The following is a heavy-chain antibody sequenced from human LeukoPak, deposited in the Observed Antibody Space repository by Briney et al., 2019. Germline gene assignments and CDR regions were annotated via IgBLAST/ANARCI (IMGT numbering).Heavy chain of an antibody. Sequence: GGSLRLSCAASGFTFSSYAMSWVRQAPGKGLEWVSVIYSGGSTYYADSVKGRFTISRDNSKNTLYLQMNSLRAEDTAVYYCAREFSRGYYYGSGSYSPYYFDYWGQGTLVTVSS. CDR1: GFTFSSYA. V-gene: IGHV3-66*01. D-gene: IGHD3-10*01. J-gene: IGHJ4*02. CDR3: AREFSRGYYYGSGSYSPYYFDY. CDR2: IYSGGST.